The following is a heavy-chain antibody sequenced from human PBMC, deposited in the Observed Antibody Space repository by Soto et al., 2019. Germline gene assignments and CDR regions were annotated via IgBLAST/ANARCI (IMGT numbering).Heavy chain of an antibody. CDR2: IWYDGSNK. Sequence: QVQLVESGGGVVQPGRSLRLSCAASGFTFSIYGMHWVRQAPGKGLEWVAVIWYDGSNKYYADSVKGRFTISRDNSKNTLYLQMNSLRAEDTAVYYCARVGVAGINYYYYGMDVWGQGTTVTVSS. V-gene: IGHV3-33*01. CDR3: ARVGVAGINYYYYGMDV. D-gene: IGHD6-19*01. J-gene: IGHJ6*02. CDR1: GFTFSIYG.